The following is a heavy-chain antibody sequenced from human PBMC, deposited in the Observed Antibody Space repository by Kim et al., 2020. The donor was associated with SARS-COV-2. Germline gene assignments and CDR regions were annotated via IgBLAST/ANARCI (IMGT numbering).Heavy chain of an antibody. J-gene: IGHJ4*02. D-gene: IGHD4-17*01. V-gene: IGHV3-23*01. Sequence: YADSVKGRFTTSRDNSNKTLFLQMTSMRTEDTAIYYCVKARYGDRDCFDQWGQGALVTVSS. CDR3: VKARYGDRDCFDQ.